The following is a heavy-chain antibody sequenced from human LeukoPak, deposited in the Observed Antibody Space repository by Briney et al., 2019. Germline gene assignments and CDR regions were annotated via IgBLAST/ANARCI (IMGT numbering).Heavy chain of an antibody. D-gene: IGHD1-26*01. J-gene: IGHJ4*02. Sequence: SETLSLTCAVYGGSFSGYYWSWIRQPPGKGLEWIGYIYPNGITNYNPSLKSRVTISVDTSKNHFSLKLTSVTAADTAVYYCAREGSGSYSEAGLDYWGQGTLVTVSS. CDR2: IYPNGIT. CDR1: GGSFSGYY. CDR3: AREGSGSYSEAGLDY. V-gene: IGHV4-59*01.